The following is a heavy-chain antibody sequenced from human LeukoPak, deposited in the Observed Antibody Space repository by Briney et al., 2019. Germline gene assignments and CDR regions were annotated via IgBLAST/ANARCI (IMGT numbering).Heavy chain of an antibody. CDR2: IYTSGST. J-gene: IGHJ5*02. CDR1: GGSISSGSYY. CDR3: ARVGFHYDFRESVSWFDP. V-gene: IGHV4-61*02. Sequence: SQTLSLTCTVSGGSISSGSYYWSWIRQPAGKGLEWIGRIYTSGSTNYNPSLKSRVTISVDASKNQFSLKLSSATAADTAVYYCARVGFHYDFRESVSWFDPWGQGTLVTVSS. D-gene: IGHD3-3*01.